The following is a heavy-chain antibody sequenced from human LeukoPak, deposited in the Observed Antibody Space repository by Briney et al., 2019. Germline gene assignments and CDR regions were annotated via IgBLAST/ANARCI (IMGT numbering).Heavy chain of an antibody. Sequence: SETLSLTCTVSGGSVTDYYWSWIRQSPGKGLEWIGYIYHTGSTSYSPSLKSRVTISADTSQNQFSLKLSSVTAADTAVYYCASRKLGNDYWGQGTLVTVSS. D-gene: IGHD7-27*01. J-gene: IGHJ4*02. CDR1: GGSVTDYY. V-gene: IGHV4-59*02. CDR2: IYHTGST. CDR3: ASRKLGNDY.